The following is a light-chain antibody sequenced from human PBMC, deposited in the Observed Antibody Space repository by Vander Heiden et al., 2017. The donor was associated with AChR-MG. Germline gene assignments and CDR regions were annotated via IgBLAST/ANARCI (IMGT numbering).Light chain of an antibody. Sequence: DIYMAQSPSTLSASVGDRVTITCRASQSIDRWLAWYQQKPGEAPKVLIYEASTLESGVPSRFSGSGAGTEFTLTISSLQSDDSATYYCQQDDSVTWTFGQGTKVDIK. CDR1: QSIDRW. V-gene: IGKV1-5*03. CDR2: EAS. J-gene: IGKJ1*01. CDR3: QQDDSVTWT.